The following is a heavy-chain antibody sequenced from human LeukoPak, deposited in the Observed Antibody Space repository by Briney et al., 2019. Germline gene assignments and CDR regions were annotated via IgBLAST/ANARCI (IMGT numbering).Heavy chain of an antibody. Sequence: GGSLRLSCAAAGFTVSRFAMSWVRQAPGKGLEWISYIHTDSSDIHYAASVKGRFTISRENDRNTLFLQLSSLRAEDSAVYYCARDTFQPGLIDSWGQGPLVTVSS. D-gene: IGHD2-2*01. V-gene: IGHV3-21*05. CDR2: IHTDSSDI. J-gene: IGHJ4*02. CDR3: ARDTFQPGLIDS. CDR1: GFTVSRFA.